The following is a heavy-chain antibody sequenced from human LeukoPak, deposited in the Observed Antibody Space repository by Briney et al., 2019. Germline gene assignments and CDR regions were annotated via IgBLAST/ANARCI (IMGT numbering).Heavy chain of an antibody. CDR1: GVSISSDY. V-gene: IGHV4-59*08. CDR2: INYSGST. CDR3: ARAVKGVWSGTIDY. J-gene: IGHJ4*02. D-gene: IGHD3-3*01. Sequence: AGTLSLSCTASGVSISSDYMNWDRQAPGKGLEWVGYINYSGSTNYNASLKSRVAISKDTSKNKFSLQLSTVTAADTAAYYCARAVKGVWSGTIDYWGQGTLVTVSS.